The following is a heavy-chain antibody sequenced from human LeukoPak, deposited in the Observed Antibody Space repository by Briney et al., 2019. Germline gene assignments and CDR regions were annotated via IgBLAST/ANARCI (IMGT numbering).Heavy chain of an antibody. J-gene: IGHJ4*02. CDR3: AKDSTGYERIYYFDY. CDR1: GFTFDDYA. V-gene: IGHV3-9*01. Sequence: PGRSLRLSCAASGFTFDDYAMHWVRQAPGKGLEWVSGISWNSGSIGYADCVKGRFTISRDNAKNSLYLQMNSLRAEDTALYYCAKDSTGYERIYYFDYWGQGTLVTVSS. D-gene: IGHD3-9*01. CDR2: ISWNSGSI.